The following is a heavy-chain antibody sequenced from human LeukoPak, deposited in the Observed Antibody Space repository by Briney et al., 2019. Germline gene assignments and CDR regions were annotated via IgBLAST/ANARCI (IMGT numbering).Heavy chain of an antibody. CDR3: ARGVYSSSWSGAFDI. J-gene: IGHJ3*02. CDR2: IHDSGSI. Sequence: SETLSLTCTVSGGSISSYYWSWIRQPPGKGLEWIGNIHDSGSIDYNPSLKSRVTISVDTSKNQFSLKLSSVTAADTAVYYCARGVYSSSWSGAFDIWGQGTMVTVSS. D-gene: IGHD6-13*01. CDR1: GGSISSYY. V-gene: IGHV4-59*01.